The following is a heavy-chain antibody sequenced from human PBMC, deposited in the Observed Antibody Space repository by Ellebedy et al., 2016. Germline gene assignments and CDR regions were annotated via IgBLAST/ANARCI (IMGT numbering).Heavy chain of an antibody. CDR3: ARVGARANDY. D-gene: IGHD3-10*01. J-gene: IGHJ4*02. CDR2: IYYSGST. Sequence: SETLSLXXTVSGGSVSSGSYYGSWIRQPPGKGLEWIGYIYYSGSTNDNPSLKSRVTISVDTSKNQFSLKLSSVTAADTAVYYCARVGARANDYWGQGTLVTVSS. V-gene: IGHV4-61*01. CDR1: GGSVSSGSYY.